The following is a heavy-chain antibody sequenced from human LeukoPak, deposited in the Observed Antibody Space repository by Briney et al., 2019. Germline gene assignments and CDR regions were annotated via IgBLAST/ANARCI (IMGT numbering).Heavy chain of an antibody. CDR1: GFTFSSYA. V-gene: IGHV3-23*01. D-gene: IGHD6-13*01. CDR3: AKEDNAIAAAGTSLDY. CDR2: ISGSGGST. J-gene: IGHJ4*02. Sequence: HPGGSLRLFCAASGFTFSSYAMSWVRQALGKGLEWVSAISGSGGSTYYADSVKGRFTISRDNSRNTLYLQMNSLRAEDTAVYYCAKEDNAIAAAGTSLDYWGQGTLVTVSS.